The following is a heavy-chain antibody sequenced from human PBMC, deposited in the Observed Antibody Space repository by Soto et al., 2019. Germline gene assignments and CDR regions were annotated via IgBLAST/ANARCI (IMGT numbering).Heavy chain of an antibody. CDR2: NYYSGSS. CDR1: GGSVSGGSYY. V-gene: IGHV4-61*01. CDR3: ARDRRLITMVRGVSLWFDP. D-gene: IGHD3-10*01. Sequence: SETLSLTCAVSGGSVSGGSYYWNWIRQPPGKGLEWIGYNYYSGSSNYNPSLKSRVTISIDTSKNQFSLKLSSVTAADTAVYYCARDRRLITMVRGVSLWFDPWGQGTLVTVSS. J-gene: IGHJ5*02.